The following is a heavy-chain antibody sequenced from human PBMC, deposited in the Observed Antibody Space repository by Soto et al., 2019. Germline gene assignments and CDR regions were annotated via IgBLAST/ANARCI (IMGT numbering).Heavy chain of an antibody. CDR1: GFTFRSYT. CDR3: VKEDGYGDYFLNL. J-gene: IGHJ5*02. Sequence: EVQLLESGGGLAQSGGSLRLSCAASGFTFRSYTMAWVRQAPGQGLEWVSVITGTGERTFYADSVKGRFTISRDNSRNTVYLQMSSLRAEDTAIYYCVKEDGYGDYFLNLWGQGTLVTVSS. V-gene: IGHV3-23*01. CDR2: ITGTGERT. D-gene: IGHD4-17*01.